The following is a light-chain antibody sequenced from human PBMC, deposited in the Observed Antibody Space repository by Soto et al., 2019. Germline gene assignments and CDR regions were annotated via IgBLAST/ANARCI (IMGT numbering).Light chain of an antibody. Sequence: QSALTQPASVSGSPGQSITISCTGTSGDVGGYNYVSWYQQHPGKAPKLLIYEVSNRPSGVSNRFSGSKSGNTASLTISGLQAEDEADYYYTSYTSSSSLYVFGTGTKVTVL. CDR3: TSYTSSSSLYV. V-gene: IGLV2-14*01. CDR2: EVS. CDR1: SGDVGGYNY. J-gene: IGLJ1*01.